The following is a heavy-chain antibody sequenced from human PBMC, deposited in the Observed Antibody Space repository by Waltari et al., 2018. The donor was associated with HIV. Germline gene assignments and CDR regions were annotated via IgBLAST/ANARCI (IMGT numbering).Heavy chain of an antibody. CDR2: IYYSGRN. D-gene: IGHD2-2*01. CDR3: ARDCVGYWSSFSNYGMDV. V-gene: IGHV4-31*03. J-gene: IGHJ6*02. CDR1: GGSISSGGYY. Sequence: QVQLQESGPGLVKPSQTLSLTCTVSGGSISSGGYYWSWIRQHPGKGLEWIGYIYYSGRNYKNPALKRRVTRAVGTSKKQFSLKPSSGTAADTAVYYCARDCVGYWSSFSNYGMDVWGQGTTVTVSS.